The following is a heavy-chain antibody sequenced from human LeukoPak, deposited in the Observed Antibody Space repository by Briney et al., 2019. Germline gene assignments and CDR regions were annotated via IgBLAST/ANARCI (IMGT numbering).Heavy chain of an antibody. J-gene: IGHJ4*02. Sequence: ASVKVSCKASGYTFTGYHMHWVRQAPGQGLEWMGRINPNSGDTNYAQKFQGRVTMTKDTSISTAYMELSRLRSDDTAVYYCARDYCSSTSCLFDYWGQGTLVTVSS. CDR1: GYTFTGYH. CDR2: INPNSGDT. CDR3: ARDYCSSTSCLFDY. V-gene: IGHV1-2*06. D-gene: IGHD2-2*01.